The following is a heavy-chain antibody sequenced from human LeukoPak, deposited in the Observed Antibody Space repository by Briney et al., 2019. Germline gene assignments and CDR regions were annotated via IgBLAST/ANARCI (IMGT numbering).Heavy chain of an antibody. J-gene: IGHJ4*02. V-gene: IGHV3-30-3*02. D-gene: IGHD6-19*01. CDR3: AKSRNQWLVRQYFDY. Sequence: PGGSLRLSCAASGFTFSSYAMHWVRQAPGKGLEWVAVISYDGSNKYYADSVKGRFTTSRDNSKNTLYLQMNSLRAEDTAVYYCAKSRNQWLVRQYFDYWGQGTLVTVSS. CDR2: ISYDGSNK. CDR1: GFTFSSYA.